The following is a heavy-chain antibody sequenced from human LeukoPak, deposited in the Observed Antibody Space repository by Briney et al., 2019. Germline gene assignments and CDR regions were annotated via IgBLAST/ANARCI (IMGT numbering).Heavy chain of an antibody. V-gene: IGHV3-30*04. CDR2: ISYDGSNK. CDR3: ARAGYSSSWYFDY. J-gene: IGHJ4*02. D-gene: IGHD6-13*01. CDR1: GFTFSSYA. Sequence: PGGSLRLSCAASGFTFSSYAMHWVRQAPGKGLEWVAVISYDGSNKYYADSVKGRFTISRDNSKNTLYLQMNSLSAEDTAVYYCARAGYSSSWYFDYWGQGTLVTVSS.